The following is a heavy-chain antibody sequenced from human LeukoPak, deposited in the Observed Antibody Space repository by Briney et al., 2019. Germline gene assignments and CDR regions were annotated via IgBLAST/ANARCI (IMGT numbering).Heavy chain of an antibody. V-gene: IGHV3-21*01. J-gene: IGHJ4*02. Sequence: GESLRLSCAASGFTFSSYSMNWVRQAPGKGLEWVSSISSSSSYIYYADSVKGRFTISRDNAKNSLYLQMNSLRAEDTAVYYCARARHDYGGPTVSDYWGQGTLVTVSS. CDR1: GFTFSSYS. D-gene: IGHD4-23*01. CDR3: ARARHDYGGPTVSDY. CDR2: ISSSSSYI.